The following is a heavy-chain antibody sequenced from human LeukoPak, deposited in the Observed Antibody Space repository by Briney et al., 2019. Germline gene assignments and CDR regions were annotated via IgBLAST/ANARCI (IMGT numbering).Heavy chain of an antibody. CDR1: GGSFSGYY. J-gene: IGHJ5*02. CDR2: INHSGST. CDR3: ARVHTRGVTMVRGVMVFDP. Sequence: SETLSLTCAVYGGSFSGYYWSWIRQPPGKGLEWIGEINHSGSTNYNPSLKSRVTISVDTSKNQFSLKLSSVTAADTAVYYCARVHTRGVTMVRGVMVFDPWGQGTLVTVSS. D-gene: IGHD3-10*01. V-gene: IGHV4-34*01.